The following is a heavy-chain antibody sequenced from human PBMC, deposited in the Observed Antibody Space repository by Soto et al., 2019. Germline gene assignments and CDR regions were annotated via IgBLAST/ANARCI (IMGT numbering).Heavy chain of an antibody. V-gene: IGHV1-69*01. Sequence: VQLVQSVAEVKQPGSSVKVSCKASGGTFSSYTVTWVRQAPGQGLEWMGGFVPIVGTTDYSQNFQGRLTITADESATTGYMELSSLTSDDTARYYCAIGSTYSGEFEFWGQGTLVTVSS. CDR1: GGTFSSYT. CDR2: FVPIVGTT. D-gene: IGHD1-26*01. J-gene: IGHJ4*02. CDR3: AIGSTYSGEFEF.